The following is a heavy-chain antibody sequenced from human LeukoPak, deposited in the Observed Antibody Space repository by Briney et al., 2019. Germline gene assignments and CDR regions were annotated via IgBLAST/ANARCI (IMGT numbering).Heavy chain of an antibody. CDR2: INWNCGSR. Sequence: GGSLRLSCAASGFTFDDYGMSWVRQAPGKGLEGVAGINWNCGSRGYADSVKCRFTISRDNAQNSLYLQMKSLRAEDTALYYCARDAGIAAAEDDYWGQGTLVTVSS. J-gene: IGHJ4*02. D-gene: IGHD6-13*01. CDR1: GFTFDDYG. V-gene: IGHV3-20*04. CDR3: ARDAGIAAAEDDY.